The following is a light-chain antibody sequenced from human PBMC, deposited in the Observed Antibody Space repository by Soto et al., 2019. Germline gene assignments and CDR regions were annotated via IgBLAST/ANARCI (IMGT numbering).Light chain of an antibody. CDR1: QSVNNNY. CDR2: DIF. Sequence: EIVLMQSPGTLSLSPGEGANLSCRASQSVNNNYLAWYQQKPGQAPTVLIFDIFRRATGVPDRVSGSGSGTDFTLTISRLEPEDLAVYYCQQYGNSQFTFSPGAKVNVK. V-gene: IGKV3-20*01. J-gene: IGKJ3*01. CDR3: QQYGNSQFT.